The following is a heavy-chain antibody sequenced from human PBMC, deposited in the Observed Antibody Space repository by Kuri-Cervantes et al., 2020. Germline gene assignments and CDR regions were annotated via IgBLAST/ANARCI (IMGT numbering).Heavy chain of an antibody. V-gene: IGHV3-33*08. J-gene: IGHJ6*02. Sequence: GESLKISCAASGFTFSSYGMHWVRQAPGKGLEWVAVIWYDGSNKYYADSVKGRFTISRDNAKNSLYLQMNSLRAEDTAVYYCARGPAANDYYYYGMDVWGQGTTVTVSS. D-gene: IGHD2-2*01. CDR1: GFTFSSYG. CDR3: ARGPAANDYYYYGMDV. CDR2: IWYDGSNK.